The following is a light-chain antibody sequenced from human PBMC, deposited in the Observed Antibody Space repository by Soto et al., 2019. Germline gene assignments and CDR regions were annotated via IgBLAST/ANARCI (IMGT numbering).Light chain of an antibody. CDR2: DVS. CDR1: SSDVGGYNY. V-gene: IGLV2-14*01. J-gene: IGLJ2*01. CDR3: SSYTSSSNVV. Sequence: QSVLTQPASMSGSPGQSITISCTGTSSDVGGYNYVSWYQQHPGKAPKLMIYDVSNRPSGVSNRFSGSKSGNTASLTISGLQAEDEADYYCSSYTSSSNVVFGGGTQLTVL.